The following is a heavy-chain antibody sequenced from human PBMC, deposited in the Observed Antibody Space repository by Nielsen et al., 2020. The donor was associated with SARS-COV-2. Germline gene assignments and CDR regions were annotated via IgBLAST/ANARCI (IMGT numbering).Heavy chain of an antibody. CDR3: ARGRWLRGEGFDY. CDR2: INPNSGGT. CDR1: GYTFTGYY. D-gene: IGHD5-12*01. J-gene: IGHJ4*02. Sequence: ASVKVSCKASGYTFTGYYMHWVRQAPGQGLEWMGWINPNSGGTNYAQKFQGWVTMTRDTSISTAYMELSSLRSEDTAVYYCARGRWLRGEGFDYWGQGTLVTVSS. V-gene: IGHV1-2*04.